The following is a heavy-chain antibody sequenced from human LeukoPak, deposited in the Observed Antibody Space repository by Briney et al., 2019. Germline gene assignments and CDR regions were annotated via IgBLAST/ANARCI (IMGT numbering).Heavy chain of an antibody. CDR1: GGSITSYY. CDR2: IYYIGST. V-gene: IGHV4-59*01. J-gene: IGHJ4*02. Sequence: SETLSLTCTVSGGSITSYYWSWIRQPPGEGLEWIGYIYYIGSTNYNPSLKSRVTISVDTSKNKFSLELSSVTAADTAVYYCARDCRSTSCHQGIDYWGQGTLVTVSS. D-gene: IGHD2-2*01. CDR3: ARDCRSTSCHQGIDY.